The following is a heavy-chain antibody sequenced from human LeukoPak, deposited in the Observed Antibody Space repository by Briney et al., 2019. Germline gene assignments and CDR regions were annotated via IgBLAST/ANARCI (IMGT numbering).Heavy chain of an antibody. Sequence: ASVKVSCKASGYTFTDYYMHWVRQAPGRGLEWMGWINPKSGGTNYAQKFQGRVTMTRDTSISTAYMELSRLRSDDTAVYYCARDRMATIGGYYFDYWGQGTLVTVSS. J-gene: IGHJ4*02. CDR1: GYTFTDYY. V-gene: IGHV1-2*02. CDR3: ARDRMATIGGYYFDY. D-gene: IGHD5-24*01. CDR2: INPKSGGT.